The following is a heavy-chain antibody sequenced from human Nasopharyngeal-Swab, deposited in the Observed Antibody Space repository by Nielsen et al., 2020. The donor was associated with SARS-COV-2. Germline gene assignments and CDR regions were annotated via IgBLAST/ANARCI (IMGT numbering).Heavy chain of an antibody. Sequence: SETLSLTCTVSGGSISSYYWSWIRQPPGKGLEWIGYIFHSGSTNYNPSLKSRVTISVDTSKNQFSLRLSSVTAADTAVYYCARDDTAMATGFDYWGQGVLATVSS. CDR2: IFHSGST. CDR1: GGSISSYY. V-gene: IGHV4-59*01. D-gene: IGHD5-18*01. J-gene: IGHJ4*02. CDR3: ARDDTAMATGFDY.